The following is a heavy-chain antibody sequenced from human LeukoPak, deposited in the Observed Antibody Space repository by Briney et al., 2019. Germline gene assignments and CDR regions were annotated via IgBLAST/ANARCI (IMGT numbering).Heavy chain of an antibody. Sequence: GASVKVSCKASGYTFTGYYMHWVRQAPGQGLEWMGWINPNSGGTNYAQKFQGRVTMTRDTSISTAYMELSRPRSDDTAVYYCARAYYDSTGYFDLWGRGTLVTVSS. D-gene: IGHD3-22*01. CDR1: GYTFTGYY. CDR3: ARAYYDSTGYFDL. J-gene: IGHJ2*01. V-gene: IGHV1-2*02. CDR2: INPNSGGT.